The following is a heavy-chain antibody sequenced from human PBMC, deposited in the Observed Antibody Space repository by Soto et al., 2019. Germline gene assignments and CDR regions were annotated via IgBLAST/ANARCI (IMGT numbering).Heavy chain of an antibody. V-gene: IGHV4-39*01. CDR3: ARLPRGSRAYYFDF. CDR1: GDSISSSSYY. Sequence: QLQLQESGPGLVKPSETLSLTCTVSGDSISSSSYYWGWIRQPPGKGLEWIGSIFYSGITYYNPSLKSRVTISVDTSKNQCSLKLSSVTAADTAVYYCARLPRGSRAYYFDFWGQGTLVTVSS. D-gene: IGHD3-10*01. CDR2: IFYSGIT. J-gene: IGHJ4*02.